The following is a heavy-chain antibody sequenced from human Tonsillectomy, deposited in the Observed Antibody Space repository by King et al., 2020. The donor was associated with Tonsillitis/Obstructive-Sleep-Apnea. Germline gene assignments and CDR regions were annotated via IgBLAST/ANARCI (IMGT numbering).Heavy chain of an antibody. CDR2: IYYSGST. CDR3: ARGPSGQVVPTASANWFDP. CDR1: GGSISSYY. D-gene: IGHD2-2*01. J-gene: IGHJ5*02. Sequence: QLQESGPGLVKPSETLSLTCTVSGGSISSYYWSWIRQPPGKGLEWIGYIYYSGSTNYNPSLKSRVTISVDTSKNQFSLKLSSVTAADTAVYYCARGPSGQVVPTASANWFDPWGQGTLVTVSS. V-gene: IGHV4-59*08.